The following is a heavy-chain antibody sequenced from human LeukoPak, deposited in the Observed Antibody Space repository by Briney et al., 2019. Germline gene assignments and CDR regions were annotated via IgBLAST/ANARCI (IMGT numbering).Heavy chain of an antibody. D-gene: IGHD2-15*01. CDR2: ISTDGYTT. Sequence: GGSLRLSCAASGLAFSAYRMHWVRQAPRKGLVWVSRISTDGYTTDYADFVQGRFTASRDNTKNTWSLEMNSLRAEDTAVYYCVVGGSPGYWGQGTLVTVSS. CDR3: VVGGSPGY. J-gene: IGHJ4*02. CDR1: GLAFSAYR. V-gene: IGHV3-74*01.